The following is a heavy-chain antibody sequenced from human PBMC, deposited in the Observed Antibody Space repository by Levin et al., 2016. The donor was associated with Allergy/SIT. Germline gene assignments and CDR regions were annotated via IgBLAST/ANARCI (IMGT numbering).Heavy chain of an antibody. V-gene: IGHV3-11*05. D-gene: IGHD3-9*01. Sequence: GGSLRLSCVASGFTFSDYYMTWIRQAPGKGLEWISYISSSSSHTNYADSVKGRFTISRDNAKNSLYLQMNSLRAEDTAVYYCARDAYFDWSLDYWGQGILVTVSS. CDR2: ISSSSSHT. J-gene: IGHJ4*02. CDR3: ARDAYFDWSLDY. CDR1: GFTFSDYY.